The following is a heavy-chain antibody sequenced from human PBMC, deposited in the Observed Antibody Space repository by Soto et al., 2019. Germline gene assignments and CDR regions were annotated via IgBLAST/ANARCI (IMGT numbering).Heavy chain of an antibody. D-gene: IGHD5-12*01. V-gene: IGHV3-30*02. CDR3: AGGSRSVAY. CDR1: GLTFSSYG. Sequence: ESGGGVVQPGRSLRLSCAASGLTFSSYGMHWVRQAPGKGLEGVAFIRYDGSKKFYADSVKGQFTISRDNSKNTLYLQMNSLRAEDTAVYYCAGGSRSVAYWGQGTLVTVSS. CDR2: IRYDGSKK. J-gene: IGHJ4*02.